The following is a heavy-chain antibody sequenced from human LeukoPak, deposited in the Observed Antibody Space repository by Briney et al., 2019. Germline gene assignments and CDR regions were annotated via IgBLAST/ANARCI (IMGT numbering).Heavy chain of an antibody. Sequence: GGSLRLSCAASGFTFSSYSMNWVRQAPGKGLEWVSSISSSSSYIYYADSVKSRFTISRDNAKNSLYLQMNSLRAEDTAVYYCARDKGVQYSYGIHDYWGQGTLVTVSS. J-gene: IGHJ4*02. V-gene: IGHV3-21*01. D-gene: IGHD5-18*01. CDR3: ARDKGVQYSYGIHDY. CDR1: GFTFSSYS. CDR2: ISSSSSYI.